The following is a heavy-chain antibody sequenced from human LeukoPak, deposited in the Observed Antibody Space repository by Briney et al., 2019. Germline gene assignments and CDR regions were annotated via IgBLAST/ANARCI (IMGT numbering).Heavy chain of an antibody. D-gene: IGHD6-19*01. CDR1: GGSIRSSLYY. J-gene: IGHJ4*02. Sequence: RASETLSLTCTVSGGSIRSSLYYWGWIRQAPGKGLEWIGSFYYSGSTYYNASLKSRVTISVDTSKSQFSLKLNSVTATDTAVYYCTTTTRGWYGVGDYWGQGTLVTVSS. CDR3: TTTTRGWYGVGDY. V-gene: IGHV4-39*01. CDR2: FYYSGST.